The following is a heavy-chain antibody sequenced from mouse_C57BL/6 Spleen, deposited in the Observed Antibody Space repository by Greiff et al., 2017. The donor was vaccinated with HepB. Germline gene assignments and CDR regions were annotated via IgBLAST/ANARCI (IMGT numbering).Heavy chain of an antibody. CDR2: ISGGGGNT. J-gene: IGHJ4*01. CDR1: GFTFSSYT. Sequence: EVMLVESGGGLVKPGGSLKLSCAASGFTFSSYTMSWVRQTPEKRLEWVATISGGGGNTYYPDSVKGRFPISRDNAKNTLYLQMSSLRSEDTALYYCARDYYYGSSYDYYAMDYWGQGTSVTVSS. CDR3: ARDYYYGSSYDYYAMDY. D-gene: IGHD1-1*01. V-gene: IGHV5-9*01.